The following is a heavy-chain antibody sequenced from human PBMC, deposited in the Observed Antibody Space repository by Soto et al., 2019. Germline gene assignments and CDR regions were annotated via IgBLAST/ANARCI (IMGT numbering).Heavy chain of an antibody. V-gene: IGHV3-23*01. Sequence: EVHLLESGGGLVQPGESLRLSCGASGFTFSSCVMSWVRQAPGKGLEWVSCITDSGTGTYYADSVKGRFTISRDNSKNTMYLQMNNLRAEDTGVYYCAKGLINGRWYVADWGQGTLVAVSS. J-gene: IGHJ4*02. CDR3: AKGLINGRWYVAD. D-gene: IGHD6-13*01. CDR1: GFTFSSCV. CDR2: ITDSGTGT.